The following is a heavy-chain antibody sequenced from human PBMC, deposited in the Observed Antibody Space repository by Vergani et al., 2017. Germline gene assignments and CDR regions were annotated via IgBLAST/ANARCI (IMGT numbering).Heavy chain of an antibody. CDR1: GSSIRSSNYY. Sequence: QLQLQESGPGLVKPSATLSLTCSGSGSSIRSSNYYWGWIRQPPGKGLEWIASIYYSGRPHYNPSLKSRVTISVDTSKNQFSLRLSSVTAADTAVYFCAGHSTVEWLVKLGWINPWGQGILVTVSS. D-gene: IGHD6-19*01. CDR3: AGHSTVEWLVKLGWINP. V-gene: IGHV4-39*01. J-gene: IGHJ5*02. CDR2: IYYSGRP.